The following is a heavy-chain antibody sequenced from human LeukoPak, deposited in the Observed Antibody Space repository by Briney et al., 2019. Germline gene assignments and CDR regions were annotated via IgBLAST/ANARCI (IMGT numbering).Heavy chain of an antibody. CDR2: VNHGGYA. CDR1: GASFNDYY. J-gene: IGHJ3*02. D-gene: IGHD3-22*01. Sequence: SETLSLTCAVYGASFNDYYWTWIRQSPGGELEWIGEVNHGGYANYNPTLKHRVTLSVDTSKNQFSLKVNSVIAADTAVYFCARDMIVGGLGPFDIWGQGTIVTVSS. V-gene: IGHV4-34*01. CDR3: ARDMIVGGLGPFDI.